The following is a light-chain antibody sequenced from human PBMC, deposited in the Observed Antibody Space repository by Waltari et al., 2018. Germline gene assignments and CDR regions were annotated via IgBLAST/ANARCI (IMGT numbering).Light chain of an antibody. V-gene: IGLV3-25*03. Sequence: SYELTQPPSVSVSPGETAKIACSGDALPQQYAYWYRQTPGQAPLVVIYKDTVRPSGIPERFSGSSSGTTVTLTISGVQAEDEADYYCLSADIGGTQGVFGGGTKLTVL. CDR2: KDT. CDR1: ALPQQY. J-gene: IGLJ2*01. CDR3: LSADIGGTQGV.